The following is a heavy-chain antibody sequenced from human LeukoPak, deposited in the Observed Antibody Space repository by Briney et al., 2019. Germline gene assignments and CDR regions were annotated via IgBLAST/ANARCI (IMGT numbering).Heavy chain of an antibody. D-gene: IGHD5-18*01. J-gene: IGHJ5*02. CDR3: ARRGGQWIHLSTRGAPSARWFDP. Sequence: SETLSLTCTVSGDSISSGDYYWSWIRQPAGKGLEWIGRISSSGSTNYNPSLKSRVTISVGTAKRQSSLTLSSVTAADTAVYYWARRGGQWIHLSTRGAPSARWFDPWGQGTLVTVSS. CDR1: GDSISSGDYY. CDR2: ISSSGST. V-gene: IGHV4-61*02.